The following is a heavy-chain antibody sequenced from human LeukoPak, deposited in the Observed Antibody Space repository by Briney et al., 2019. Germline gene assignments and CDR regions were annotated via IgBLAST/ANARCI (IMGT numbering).Heavy chain of an antibody. CDR2: IFYTGST. J-gene: IGHJ4*02. V-gene: IGHV4-59*08. CDR1: SGSISSYY. D-gene: IGHD5-18*01. CDR3: GRGGYSVIDY. Sequence: PSETLSLTCTVSSGSISSYYWTWIRQPPGKGLERIGYIFYTGSTNYNPSLKSRVTMSVDTSKNQFSLKLSSVTAADTAVYYCGRGGYSVIDYWGQGTLVTVSS.